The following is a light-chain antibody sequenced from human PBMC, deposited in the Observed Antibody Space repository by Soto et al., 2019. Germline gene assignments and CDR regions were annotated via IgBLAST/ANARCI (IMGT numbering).Light chain of an antibody. CDR1: QSVSSSY. Sequence: EIVLTQSPGTLSLSPGDRATLSCRASQSVSSSYLAWYQQKPGQPPRLLIYGASTRATGIPGRFSGSGSGTEFTLTISSLQSEDFAVYYCQHYYNWPRTFGQGTKVDIK. J-gene: IGKJ1*01. CDR2: GAS. CDR3: QHYYNWPRT. V-gene: IGKV3-15*01.